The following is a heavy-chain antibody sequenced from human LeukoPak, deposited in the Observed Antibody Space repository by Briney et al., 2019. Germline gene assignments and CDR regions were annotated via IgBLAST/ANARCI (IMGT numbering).Heavy chain of an antibody. D-gene: IGHD4-17*01. Sequence: GESLKISCKGSGYSFTNYWLGWVRLLPGKRLEWMGIIYPADSDTRYSPSFQGQVTISADKSLNTAYLQWNSLEASDTAMYYCARTTVSTTYFDYWGQGSLVTVSS. V-gene: IGHV5-51*01. J-gene: IGHJ4*02. CDR1: GYSFTNYW. CDR3: ARTTVSTTYFDY. CDR2: IYPADSDT.